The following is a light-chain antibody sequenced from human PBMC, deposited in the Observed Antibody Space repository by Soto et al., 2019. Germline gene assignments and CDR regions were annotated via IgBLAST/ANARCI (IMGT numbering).Light chain of an antibody. V-gene: IGKV4-1*01. J-gene: IGKJ1*01. Sequence: DIVMTQSPDSLAVSLGERATINCKSSQSVLYNSNNKNHLVWYQQKPGQPPKLLIYWASTRESGVPDRCSGSGSGTDFTLTITSLQAEDVAVYYCQQYYSPPWTFGQGTKVEIK. CDR1: QSVLYNSNNKNH. CDR3: QQYYSPPWT. CDR2: WAS.